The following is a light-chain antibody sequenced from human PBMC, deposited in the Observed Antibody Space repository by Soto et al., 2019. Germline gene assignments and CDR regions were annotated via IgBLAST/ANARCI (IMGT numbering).Light chain of an antibody. CDR2: DVT. CDR3: NSYTGTSALV. Sequence: QSALTQPRSVSGSPGQSVTISCSGISSNFYDSVSWYQQHPGKAPKLMIFDVTKRPSGVPRRFSGSKSGNTASLTISGLQAEDEADYYCNSYTGTSALVFGTGTKVTVL. CDR1: SSNFYDS. J-gene: IGLJ1*01. V-gene: IGLV2-11*01.